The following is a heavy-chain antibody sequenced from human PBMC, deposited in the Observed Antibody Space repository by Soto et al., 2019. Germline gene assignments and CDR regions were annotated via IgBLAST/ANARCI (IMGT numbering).Heavy chain of an antibody. CDR1: GYTFTTFG. D-gene: IGHD2-15*01. Sequence: QVQLVQSGGEVKKPGAAVKVSCTASGYTFTTFGIGWVRQAPGQGLEWMGWISAYSGNTEYPEKLQGRVTMTIDTSTSTTYMELRSQRSADTAVYYCARAFCSGGSCYLDYCGKGVLLTVSS. CDR3: ARAFCSGGSCYLDY. J-gene: IGHJ4*02. V-gene: IGHV1-18*01. CDR2: ISAYSGNT.